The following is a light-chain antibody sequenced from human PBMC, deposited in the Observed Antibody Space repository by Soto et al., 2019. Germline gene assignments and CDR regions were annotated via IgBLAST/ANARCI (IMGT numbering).Light chain of an antibody. V-gene: IGKV3-20*01. CDR1: QTIRSYY. CDR3: QQYGSLTWT. CDR2: GAS. Sequence: ETVLTQSPGTLSLSPGERATLSCRASQTIRSYYLAWYRQTPGQAPRLLIYGASNRDTGITDRFSGSGSGTEFTVIISRLEPEDFALFYCQQYGSLTWTFGQGTNVEIK. J-gene: IGKJ1*01.